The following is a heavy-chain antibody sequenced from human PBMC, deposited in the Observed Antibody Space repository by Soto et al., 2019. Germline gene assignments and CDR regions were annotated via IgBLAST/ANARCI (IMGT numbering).Heavy chain of an antibody. CDR3: ATSSCSGGDCHGGYFQN. CDR1: GFPYSNHA. J-gene: IGHJ1*01. V-gene: IGHV3-23*01. D-gene: IGHD2-15*01. CDR2: ISASGDKT. Sequence: EVQLLESGGGLVQPGGSLRLSCAASGFPYSNHAMSWVRQAPGKGLEWVSAISASGDKTFYADSVKGRFTFSRDNSKNTLYLEMNSLRDEDTAEYFCATSSCSGGDCHGGYFQNWGQGTLVTVSS.